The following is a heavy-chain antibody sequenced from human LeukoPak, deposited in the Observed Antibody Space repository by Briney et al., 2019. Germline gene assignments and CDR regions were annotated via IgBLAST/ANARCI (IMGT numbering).Heavy chain of an antibody. CDR2: INTDGSST. V-gene: IGHV3-74*01. CDR1: GFTFSSYW. CDR3: ARESGIAAALDL. D-gene: IGHD6-13*01. Sequence: GVSPRLSCAASGFTFSSYWMHWVRQAPGKGLVWVSRINTDGSSTSYADSVKGRFTISRDNAKNTLYLQMNSLRAEDTAVYYCARESGIAAALDLWGQGTLVTVSS. J-gene: IGHJ5*02.